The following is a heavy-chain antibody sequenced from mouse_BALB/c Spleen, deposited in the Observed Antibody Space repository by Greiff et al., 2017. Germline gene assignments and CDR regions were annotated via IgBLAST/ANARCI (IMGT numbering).Heavy chain of an antibody. V-gene: IGHV5-6*01. CDR1: GFTFSSYG. CDR3: ARHGNWDGFAY. D-gene: IGHD4-1*01. J-gene: IGHJ3*01. CDR2: ISSGGSYT. Sequence: EVQGVESGGDLVKPGGSLKLSCAASGFTFSSYGMSWVRQTPDKRLEWVATISSGGSYTYYPDSVKGRFTISRDNAKNTLYLQMSSLKSEDTAMYYCARHGNWDGFAYWGQGTLVTVSA.